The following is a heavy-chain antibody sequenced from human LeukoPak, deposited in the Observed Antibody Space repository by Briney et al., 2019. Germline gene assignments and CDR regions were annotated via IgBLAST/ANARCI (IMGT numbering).Heavy chain of an antibody. V-gene: IGHV3-23*01. D-gene: IGHD3-10*01. CDR2: IGGSGGST. J-gene: IGHJ4*02. Sequence: GGSLRLSCAASGFTFSTYAVSWVRQAPGKGLQWVSGIGGSGGSTYYAGSVKGRFTISRDNSKNTLYLQMNSLRAEDTAVYYCAKDYSGSGSYYYPFDYWGQGTLVTVSS. CDR3: AKDYSGSGSYYYPFDY. CDR1: GFTFSTYA.